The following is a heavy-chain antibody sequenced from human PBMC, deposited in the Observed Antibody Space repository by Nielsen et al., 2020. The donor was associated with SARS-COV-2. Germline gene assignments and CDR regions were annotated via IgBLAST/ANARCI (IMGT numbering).Heavy chain of an antibody. CDR1: GFTFSDYS. CDR2: ISGDSNYI. Sequence: GESLKISCTGSGFTFSDYSMNWVRQAPGKGLEWVASISGDSNYIFYSELVKGRFTMSRDNGKNSLYLQMNTLRSEDTALYYCTIGFYSQSDCWGQGTLVTVSS. V-gene: IGHV3-21*01. CDR3: TIGFYSQSDC. D-gene: IGHD2-15*01. J-gene: IGHJ4*02.